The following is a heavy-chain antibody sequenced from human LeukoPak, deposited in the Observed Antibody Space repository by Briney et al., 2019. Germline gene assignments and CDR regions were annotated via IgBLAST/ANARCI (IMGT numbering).Heavy chain of an antibody. Sequence: GGSLRLSCAASGFTFSSYSMNWVRQAPGKGLEWVSSISSSSSNIYYADSVKGRFTISRDNAKNSLYLQMNSLRVEDTAVYYCAKEDVAARQLGYWGQGTLVTVSS. J-gene: IGHJ4*02. CDR1: GFTFSSYS. CDR2: ISSSSSNI. V-gene: IGHV3-21*01. D-gene: IGHD6-13*01. CDR3: AKEDVAARQLGY.